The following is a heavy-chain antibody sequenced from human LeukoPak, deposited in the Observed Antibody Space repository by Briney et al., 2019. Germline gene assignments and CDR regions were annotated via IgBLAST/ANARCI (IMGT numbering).Heavy chain of an antibody. V-gene: IGHV4-30-4*01. CDR1: GGSISSGDYY. D-gene: IGHD6-6*01. J-gene: IGHJ4*02. CDR3: ARAPGWTIAARPFDY. Sequence: SETLSLTCTVSGGSISSGDYYWSWIRQPPGKGLEWIGYIYYSGSTYYNPSLKSRVTISVDTSKNQFSLKMTSVTAADTAVYYCARAPGWTIAARPFDYVGQGALVTVSS. CDR2: IYYSGST.